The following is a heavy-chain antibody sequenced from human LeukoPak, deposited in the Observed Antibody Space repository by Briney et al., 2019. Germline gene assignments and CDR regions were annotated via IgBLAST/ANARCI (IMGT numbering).Heavy chain of an antibody. V-gene: IGHV1-46*01. D-gene: IGHD1-26*01. CDR2: INPSGDNT. CDR1: GYTFTGYY. J-gene: IGHJ5*02. Sequence: ASVKVSCKASGYTFTGYYMHWVRQAPGQGLEGMGIINPSGDNTWYAQKFQGRVTMTRDMATSTDYMEVSSLKSEDTAVYYCARDNSQGDSAWWFDPWGQGTLVTVSS. CDR3: ARDNSQGDSAWWFDP.